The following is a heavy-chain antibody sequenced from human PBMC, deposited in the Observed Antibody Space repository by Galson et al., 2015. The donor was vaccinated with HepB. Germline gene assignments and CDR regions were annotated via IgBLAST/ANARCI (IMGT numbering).Heavy chain of an antibody. CDR1: GFTFSSYG. Sequence: SLRLSCAASGFTFSSYGMHWVRQAPGKGLEWVAVIWYDGSNKYYADSVKGRFTISRDNSKNTLYLQMNSLRAEDTAVYYCARGYGGNSGCDHWGQGTLVTVSS. CDR3: ARGYGGNSGCDH. V-gene: IGHV3-33*01. D-gene: IGHD4-23*01. CDR2: IWYDGSNK. J-gene: IGHJ4*02.